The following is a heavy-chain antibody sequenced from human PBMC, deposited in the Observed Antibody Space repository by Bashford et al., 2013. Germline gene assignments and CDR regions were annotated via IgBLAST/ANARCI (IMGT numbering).Heavy chain of an antibody. D-gene: IGHD1-26*01. CDR2: MNPNSGNT. V-gene: IGHV1-8*01. CDR3: AIGSGSYLIAWVHDAFDI. J-gene: IGHJ3*02. Sequence: WVRQAPGQGLEWMGWMNPNSGNTGYAQKFQGRVTMTRNTSISTAYMELSSLRSEDTAVYYCAIGSGSYLIAWVHDAFDIWGQGTMVTVSS.